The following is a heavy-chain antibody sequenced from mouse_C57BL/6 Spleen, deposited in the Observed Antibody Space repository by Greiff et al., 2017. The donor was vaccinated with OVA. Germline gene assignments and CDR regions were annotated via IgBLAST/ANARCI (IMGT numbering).Heavy chain of an antibody. J-gene: IGHJ2*01. Sequence: QVHVKQSGPELVKPGASVKISCKASGYSFTSYYIHWVKQRPGQGLEWIGWIYPGSGNTKYNEKFKGKATLTADTSSSTAYMQLSSLTSEDSAVYYCARDYYGHYFDYWGQGTTLTVSS. V-gene: IGHV1-66*01. CDR3: ARDYYGHYFDY. D-gene: IGHD1-1*01. CDR1: GYSFTSYY. CDR2: IYPGSGNT.